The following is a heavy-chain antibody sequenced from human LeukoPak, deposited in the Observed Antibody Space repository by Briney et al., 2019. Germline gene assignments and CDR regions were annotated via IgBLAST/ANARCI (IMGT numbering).Heavy chain of an antibody. Sequence: GGSLRLSCAASGFTFSSYAMSWVRQAPGKGLEWVSAISGSGGSTYYADSVKGRFTISRDNSKNTLYLQMNSLRAEDTAVYYCAKASGYDILTGHLDYWGQGTLVIVSS. CDR3: AKASGYDILTGHLDY. V-gene: IGHV3-23*01. CDR1: GFTFSSYA. CDR2: ISGSGGST. J-gene: IGHJ4*02. D-gene: IGHD3-9*01.